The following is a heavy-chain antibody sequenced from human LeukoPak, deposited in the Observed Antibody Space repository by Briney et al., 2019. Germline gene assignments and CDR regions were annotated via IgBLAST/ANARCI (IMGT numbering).Heavy chain of an antibody. CDR3: ASQRITMVRGALGY. D-gene: IGHD3-10*01. J-gene: IGHJ4*02. CDR2: ISSSSSYI. Sequence: PGGSLRLSCAASGFTFSSYSMNWVRQAPGKGLEWVSSISSSSSYIYYADSVKGRFTISRDNAKNSLYLQMNSLRAEDTAVYYCASQRITMVRGALGYWGQGTLVTVSS. V-gene: IGHV3-21*01. CDR1: GFTFSSYS.